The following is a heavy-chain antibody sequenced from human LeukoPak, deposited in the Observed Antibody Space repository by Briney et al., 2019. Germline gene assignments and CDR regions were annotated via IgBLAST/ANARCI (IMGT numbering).Heavy chain of an antibody. CDR2: ISSSSSYI. Sequence: RGSLRLSSAASGFTFRSYSMNWVRPAPGEGLEWVSSISSSSSYIYYANSVKGRFTISRDNAKTSLYLQINSLRAEDTAVYYCARVNGEFDYWGQGTLVTVSS. CDR3: ARVNGEFDY. D-gene: IGHD2-8*01. J-gene: IGHJ4*02. CDR1: GFTFRSYS. V-gene: IGHV3-21*01.